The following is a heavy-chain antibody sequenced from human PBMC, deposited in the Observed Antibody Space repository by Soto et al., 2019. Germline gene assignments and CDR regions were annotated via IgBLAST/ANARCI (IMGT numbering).Heavy chain of an antibody. V-gene: IGHV1-46*01. CDR2: INPSLGRA. Sequence: QVQVVQSGAEVRKPGASVKISYKTSGYTLTSYHLHWVRQAPGQGLEWVGIINPSLGRANYAQKFQDRVAMTWDTSTATFYMELTSLRSDDTAVYYCARAPYSSTSFFFDYWGQGTLVTVTS. CDR3: ARAPYSSTSFFFDY. D-gene: IGHD6-6*01. CDR1: GYTLTSYH. J-gene: IGHJ4*02.